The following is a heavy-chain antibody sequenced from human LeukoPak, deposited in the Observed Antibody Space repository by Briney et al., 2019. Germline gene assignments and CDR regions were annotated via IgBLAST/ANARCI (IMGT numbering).Heavy chain of an antibody. CDR2: ISAYNGNT. Sequence: ASVKVSCKTSGYTFSSYGVSWVRQAPGQGLEWMGWISAYNGNTDYAQKFQGRITMTTDTSTSRADMELRSLRSDDTAVYYCARESDNWNDGLDYWGQGTLVTVSA. V-gene: IGHV1-18*01. CDR1: GYTFSSYG. D-gene: IGHD1-1*01. CDR3: ARESDNWNDGLDY. J-gene: IGHJ4*02.